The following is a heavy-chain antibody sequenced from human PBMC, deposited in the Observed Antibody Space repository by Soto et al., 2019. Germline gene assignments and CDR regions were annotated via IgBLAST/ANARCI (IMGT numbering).Heavy chain of an antibody. CDR1: GASFSDSNYY. CDR2: FYYDGRT. CDR3: AVTTQFYYYYGMDV. Sequence: SETLSLTCFVSGASFSDSNYYWVWIRQPPGGGLQWIGSFYYDGRTYYSASLKSRATISVETSKNQFSLKLSSVTAADTAVYYCAVTTQFYYYYGMDVWGQGTTVTVS. J-gene: IGHJ6*02. V-gene: IGHV4-39*01. D-gene: IGHD4-17*01.